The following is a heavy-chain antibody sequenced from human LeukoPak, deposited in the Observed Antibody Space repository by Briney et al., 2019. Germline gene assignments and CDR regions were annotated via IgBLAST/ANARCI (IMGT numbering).Heavy chain of an antibody. V-gene: IGHV4-39*01. CDR3: VDASTGYHSFDY. CDR1: GDSFRKKTYY. CDR2: IYYSGTT. Sequence: SETLSLTCSVSGDSFRKKTYYWGGVRQPPGKGLEGIGSIYYSGTTYYNPSLKSRVAMSIATSNSQLSLSLTSVTAADTAVYFCVDASTGYHSFDYWGQGTLVTVSS. D-gene: IGHD3-9*01. J-gene: IGHJ4*02.